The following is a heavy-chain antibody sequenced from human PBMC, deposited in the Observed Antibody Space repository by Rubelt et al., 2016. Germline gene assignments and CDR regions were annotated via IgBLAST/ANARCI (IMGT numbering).Heavy chain of an antibody. V-gene: IGHV4-34*01. CDR3: ARGRMGFHYYYYGMDV. CDR2: INHSGST. Sequence: QVQLQQWGAGLLKPSETLSLTCAVYGGSFSGYYWSWIRQPPGKGLEWIGEINHSGSTNYNPSLKSGVAISVDASKNQFSRKLSSVTAADTAVYYCARGRMGFHYYYYGMDVWGQGTTVTVSS. CDR1: GGSFSGYY. J-gene: IGHJ6*02. D-gene: IGHD1-26*01.